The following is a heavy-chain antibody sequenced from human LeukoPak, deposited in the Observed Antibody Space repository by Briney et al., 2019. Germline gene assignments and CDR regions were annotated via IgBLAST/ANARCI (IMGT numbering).Heavy chain of an antibody. CDR1: GGTFSSYA. V-gene: IGHV1-69*13. CDR3: AREAATLNPRRPLYFDY. D-gene: IGHD6-25*01. CDR2: IIPIFGTA. Sequence: SVKVSCKASGGTFSSYAISWVRQAPGQGLEWMGGIIPIFGTANYAQKFQGRVTITADESTSTAYMELSSLRSEDTAVYYCAREAATLNPRRPLYFDYWGQGTLVTVSS. J-gene: IGHJ4*02.